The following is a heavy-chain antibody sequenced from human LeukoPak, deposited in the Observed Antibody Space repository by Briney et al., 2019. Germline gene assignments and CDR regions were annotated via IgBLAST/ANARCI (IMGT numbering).Heavy chain of an antibody. CDR3: ARRGYSSGWYYFDY. D-gene: IGHD6-19*01. Sequence: SETLSLTCTVSGGSISNYYWNWLRQPPRRGLEFIGYIYYSGSTTYNPSLKSRVTISVDTSKNQFSLKLISVTAADTAVYYCARRGYSSGWYYFDYWGQGTLVTVSS. CDR1: GGSISNYY. V-gene: IGHV4-59*08. J-gene: IGHJ4*02. CDR2: IYYSGST.